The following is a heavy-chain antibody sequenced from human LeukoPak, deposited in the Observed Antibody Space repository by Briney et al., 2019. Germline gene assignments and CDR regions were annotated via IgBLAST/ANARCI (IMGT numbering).Heavy chain of an antibody. V-gene: IGHV4-30-2*01. Sequence: PSETLSLTYAVSGGSISSGGYSWSWIRQPPGKGLEWIGYIYHSGSTYYNPSLKSRVTISVDRSKNQFSLKLSSVTAADTAVYYCARLVRGGRTGNFDYWGQGTLVTVSS. CDR1: GGSISSGGYS. CDR3: ARLVRGGRTGNFDY. CDR2: IYHSGST. J-gene: IGHJ4*02. D-gene: IGHD3-10*01.